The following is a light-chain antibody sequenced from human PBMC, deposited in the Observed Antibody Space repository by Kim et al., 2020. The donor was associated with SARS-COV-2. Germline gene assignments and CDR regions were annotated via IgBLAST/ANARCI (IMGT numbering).Light chain of an antibody. J-gene: IGLJ3*02. Sequence: PVQAITISCTGTSSDVGSYNLVSWYQQHPGKAPKLMIYEGSKRPSGVSNRFSGSKAGNTASLTISGLQAEDEADYYCCSYAGSSWVFGGGTKLTVL. CDR2: EGS. CDR1: SSDVGSYNL. V-gene: IGLV2-23*01. CDR3: CSYAGSSWV.